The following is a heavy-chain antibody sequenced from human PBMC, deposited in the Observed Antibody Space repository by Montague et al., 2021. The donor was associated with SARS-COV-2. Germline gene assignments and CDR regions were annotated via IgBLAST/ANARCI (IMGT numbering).Heavy chain of an antibody. CDR3: ARSGWLTRGFDS. J-gene: IGHJ4*02. CDR2: INYSGIT. D-gene: IGHD5-12*01. V-gene: IGHV4-59*01. Sequence: SETPSLTCTVSGGSISTYYWSWIRQPPGNGLEWIAYINYSGITNXXPSLKSRVSVSLDTSKNHFSLNLRSVTAADTAVYYCARSGWLTRGFDSWGQGTLVFVSS. CDR1: GGSISTYY.